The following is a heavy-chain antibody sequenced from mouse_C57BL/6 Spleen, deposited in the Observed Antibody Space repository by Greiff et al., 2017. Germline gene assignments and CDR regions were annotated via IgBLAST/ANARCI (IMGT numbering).Heavy chain of an antibody. CDR3: AREGKLVTTVVARYFDV. J-gene: IGHJ1*03. Sequence: VQLQQPGAELVRPGTSVKLSCKASGYTFTSYWMHWVKQRPGQGLEWIGVIDPSDSYTNYNQKFKGKATLTVDTSSSTAYMQLSSLTSEDSAVYYCAREGKLVTTVVARYFDVWGTGTTVTVSS. D-gene: IGHD1-1*01. V-gene: IGHV1-59*01. CDR1: GYTFTSYW. CDR2: IDPSDSYT.